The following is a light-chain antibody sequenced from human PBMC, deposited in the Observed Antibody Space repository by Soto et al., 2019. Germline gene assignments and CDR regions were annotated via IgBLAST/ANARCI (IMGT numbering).Light chain of an antibody. J-gene: IGKJ1*01. Sequence: PGERGTLSCRASQSVSSNYLAWYQQKPGQAPXLLIYSAFXXATGIPDRFSGSGSGTDFTLTISRLEPEDFAVYYCQYYGSSPWTFGQGTKVEIK. CDR3: QYYGSSPWT. CDR1: QSVSSNY. CDR2: SAF. V-gene: IGKV3-20*01.